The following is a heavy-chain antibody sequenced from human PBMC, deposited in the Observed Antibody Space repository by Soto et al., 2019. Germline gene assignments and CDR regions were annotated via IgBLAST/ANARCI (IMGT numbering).Heavy chain of an antibody. J-gene: IGHJ3*02. D-gene: IGHD3-3*01. Sequence: ASVKVSCKASGYTFTGYYMHWVRQAPGQGLEWMGWINPNSGGTNYAQKFQGWITMTRDTSISTAYMELSRLRSDDTAVYYCARGARFGVVIIQDDAFDIWGQGTMVTVSS. V-gene: IGHV1-2*04. CDR3: ARGARFGVVIIQDDAFDI. CDR1: GYTFTGYY. CDR2: INPNSGGT.